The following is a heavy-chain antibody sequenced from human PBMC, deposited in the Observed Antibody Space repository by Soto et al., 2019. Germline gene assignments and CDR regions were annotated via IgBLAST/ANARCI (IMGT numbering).Heavy chain of an antibody. V-gene: IGHV3-66*01. Sequence: EVQLVESGGGLVQSGGSLRLSCAVSGFTVSTLYMNWVRQAPGKGLEWVSLIYSGGGASYADSVKGRFTVSRDNSKKAVYLQMNSLRGDDTAGYYCARDPLGGGDYPFDYWGQGTLVTVSS. D-gene: IGHD2-21*02. CDR2: IYSGGGA. CDR3: ARDPLGGGDYPFDY. J-gene: IGHJ4*02. CDR1: GFTVSTLY.